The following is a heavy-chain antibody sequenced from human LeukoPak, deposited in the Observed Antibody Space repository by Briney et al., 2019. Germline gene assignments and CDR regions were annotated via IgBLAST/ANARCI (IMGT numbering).Heavy chain of an antibody. V-gene: IGHV1-18*01. CDR1: GYTFTSYG. D-gene: IGHD6-19*01. CDR3: AREIAVADNWFAP. CDR2: ISAYNGNT. J-gene: IGHJ5*02. Sequence: ASVKVSCKASGYTFTSYGISWVRQAPGQGLEWMGWISAYNGNTNCAQKLQGRVTMTTDTSTSTVYMELRSLRSDDTAVYYCAREIAVADNWFAPWGQGTLVTVSS.